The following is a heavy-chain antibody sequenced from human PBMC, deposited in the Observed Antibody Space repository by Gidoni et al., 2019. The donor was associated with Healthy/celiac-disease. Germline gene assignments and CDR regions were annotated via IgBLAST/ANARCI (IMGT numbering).Heavy chain of an antibody. CDR2: IGTAGDT. CDR1: GFTFSSYD. J-gene: IGHJ3*02. D-gene: IGHD3-22*01. V-gene: IGHV3-13*04. Sequence: EVQLVESGGGLVQPGGSLRLSCAASGFTFSSYDMPWVRQATGKGLEWVSAIGTAGDTYYPGSVKGRFTISRENAKNSLYLQMNSLRAGDTAVYYCARGYYEKIGNDAFDIWGQGTMVTVSS. CDR3: ARGYYEKIGNDAFDI.